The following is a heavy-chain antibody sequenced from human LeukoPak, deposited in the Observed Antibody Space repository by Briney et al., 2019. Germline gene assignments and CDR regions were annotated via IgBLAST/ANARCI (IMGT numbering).Heavy chain of an antibody. CDR2: ITTYNGNR. CDR1: GYTLSDYG. CDR3: ARDCSNGVCFPRGY. V-gene: IGHV1-18*01. J-gene: IGHJ4*02. Sequence: ASVKVSCKASGYTLSDYGISWVRQAPGQGLEWVGWITTYNGNRKYAENFQGRVTMTTDTSTSTYYMEMGSLRSDDTAIYYCARDCSNGVCFPRGYWGQGTQITVST. D-gene: IGHD2-8*01.